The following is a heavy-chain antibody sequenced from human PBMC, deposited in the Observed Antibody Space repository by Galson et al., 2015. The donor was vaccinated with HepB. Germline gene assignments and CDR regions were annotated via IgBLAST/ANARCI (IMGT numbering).Heavy chain of an antibody. CDR3: ARGRQGGYPDY. D-gene: IGHD3-22*01. CDR2: ISSSTSTI. V-gene: IGHV3-48*02. CDR1: GFTFSSSS. J-gene: IGHJ4*02. Sequence: SLRLSCAASGFTFSSSSMNWVRQAPGKGLEWVSYISSSTSTIYYADSVKGRFTISRDNAENSLYLQMNSLRDDDTAVYYCARGRQGGYPDYWGQGTLVTVSS.